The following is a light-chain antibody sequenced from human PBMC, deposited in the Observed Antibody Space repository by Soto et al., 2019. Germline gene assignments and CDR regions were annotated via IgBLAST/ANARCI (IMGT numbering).Light chain of an antibody. CDR1: QSISSW. CDR2: DAS. Sequence: DIQITQSPSTLSASVVDKVTITCRASQSISSWLAWYQQKPGKAPKLLIYDASSLESGVPSRFSGSGAATEFTLTISSLQPDDFATYYCQQSYDTPRTFGQGTKVDIK. CDR3: QQSYDTPRT. V-gene: IGKV1-5*01. J-gene: IGKJ1*01.